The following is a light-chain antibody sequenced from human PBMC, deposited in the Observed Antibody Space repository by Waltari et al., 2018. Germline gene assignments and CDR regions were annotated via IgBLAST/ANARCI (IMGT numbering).Light chain of an antibody. Sequence: QSALTQPASVSGSPGQSTTISCTGTSSDYVSWYQQHPGKAPKVMIYDVNNRPSGVSNRFSGSKSGNAAYLTISGLQAEDEADYYCCLYTRTTTPWMFGGGTSLTVL. CDR1: SSDY. V-gene: IGLV2-14*03. CDR3: CLYTRTTTPWM. CDR2: DVN. J-gene: IGLJ3*02.